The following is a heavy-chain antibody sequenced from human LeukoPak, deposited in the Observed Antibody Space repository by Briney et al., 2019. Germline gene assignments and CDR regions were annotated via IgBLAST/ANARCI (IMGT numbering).Heavy chain of an antibody. J-gene: IGHJ3*02. V-gene: IGHV3-21*01. CDR3: ARMVSPGAFDI. Sequence: GGSLRLSCAASGFTFSSYSMNWVRQAPGKGLEWVSSISSSSSYIYYADSVKGRFTISRDNAKNSLYLQMNSLRAEDTAVYYCARMVSPGAFDIWGQGTMVTVSS. D-gene: IGHD3-10*01. CDR1: GFTFSSYS. CDR2: ISSSSSYI.